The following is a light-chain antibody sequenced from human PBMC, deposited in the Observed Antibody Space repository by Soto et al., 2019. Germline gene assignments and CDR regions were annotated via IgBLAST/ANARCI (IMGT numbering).Light chain of an antibody. J-gene: IGLJ1*01. CDR3: CSYAGRYTDV. CDR1: SSDVGGYNY. Sequence: QSALTQPRSVSGSPGQPVTISCTGASSDVGGYNYVSWYQQHPGKAPKLMIYDVSKRPSGVPDRFSGSKSGNTASLTISGLQTEDEADYYCCSYAGRYTDVFGSGTKVTVL. V-gene: IGLV2-11*01. CDR2: DVS.